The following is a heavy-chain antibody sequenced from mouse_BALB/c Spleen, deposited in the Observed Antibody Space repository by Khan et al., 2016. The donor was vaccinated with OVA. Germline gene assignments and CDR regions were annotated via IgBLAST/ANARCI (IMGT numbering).Heavy chain of an antibody. D-gene: IGHD2-10*01. J-gene: IGHJ4*01. Sequence: QVQLKESGPGLVAPSQSLSITCTVSGFSLNGYGVNWVRQPPGKGLEWLGMIWGDGSTDYNSALTSRLSISKDKSKRQVFLKMNSLQTDDTAMYYGARAYYGNYREAMDYWGQGTSVTVSS. CDR1: GFSLNGYG. CDR3: ARAYYGNYREAMDY. V-gene: IGHV2-6-7*01. CDR2: IWGDGST.